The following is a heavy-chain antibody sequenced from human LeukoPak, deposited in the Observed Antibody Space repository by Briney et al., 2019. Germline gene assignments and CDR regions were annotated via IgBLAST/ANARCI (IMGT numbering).Heavy chain of an antibody. V-gene: IGHV3-7*01. CDR3: GRDVSEIGMDV. J-gene: IGHJ6*02. Sequence: GGSLRLSCAASGFTFSSYWMSWVRQAPGKGLEWVANIKRDGSEKYYVDSVKGRFTISRDNAKNSLYLQMNSLRAEDTAVYYCGRDVSEIGMDVWGQGTTVTVSS. D-gene: IGHD3-16*01. CDR1: GFTFSSYW. CDR2: IKRDGSEK.